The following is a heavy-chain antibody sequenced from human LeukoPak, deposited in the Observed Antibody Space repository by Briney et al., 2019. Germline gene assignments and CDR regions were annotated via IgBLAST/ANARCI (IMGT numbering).Heavy chain of an antibody. CDR2: IYYSGST. J-gene: IGHJ5*02. CDR1: GGSISSYY. CDR3: AREPADNWFDP. V-gene: IGHV4-59*01. Sequence: SETLSLTCTVSGGSISSYYWSWIRQPPGKGLEWIGYIYYSGSTNYNPPLKSRVTISVDTSKNQFSLKLSSVTAADTAVYYCAREPADNWFDPWGQGTLVTVSS. D-gene: IGHD2-2*01.